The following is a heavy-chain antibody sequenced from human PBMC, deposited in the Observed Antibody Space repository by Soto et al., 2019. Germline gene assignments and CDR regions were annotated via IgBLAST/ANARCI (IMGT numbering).Heavy chain of an antibody. CDR2: IYYSGST. J-gene: IGHJ4*02. Sequence: SATLSLTCPFSGCSIRSYYWSWILRPPGKGLEWIGYIYYSGSTNYNPSLKSRVTISVDTSKNQFSLKLSSVTAADTVVYYCACAPRGKHGYPPYFDYSGQGTPVTVS. D-gene: IGHD3-22*01. V-gene: IGHV4-59*01. CDR1: GCSIRSYY. CDR3: ACAPRGKHGYPPYFDY.